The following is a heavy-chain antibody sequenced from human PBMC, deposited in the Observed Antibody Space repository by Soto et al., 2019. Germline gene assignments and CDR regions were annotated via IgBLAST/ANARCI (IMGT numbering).Heavy chain of an antibody. CDR3: ARGRVTMVRGVIGQYNWFDP. CDR1: GGSFSGYY. CDR2: INHSGST. V-gene: IGHV4-34*01. Sequence: QVQLQQWGAGLLKPSETLSLTCAVYGGSFSGYYWSWIRQPPGKGLEWIGEINHSGSTNYNPSLKSRVTISVDTSKNQFCLKLSSVTAADTAVYYCARGRVTMVRGVIGQYNWFDPWGQGTLVTVSS. J-gene: IGHJ5*02. D-gene: IGHD3-10*01.